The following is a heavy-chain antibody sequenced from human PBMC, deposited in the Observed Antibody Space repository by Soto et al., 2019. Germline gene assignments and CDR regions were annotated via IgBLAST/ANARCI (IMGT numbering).Heavy chain of an antibody. CDR1: GGSVSSGSYY. CDR2: IYYSGST. Sequence: PSETLSLTCTVSGGSVSSGSYYWSWIRQPPGKGLEWIGYIYYSGSTNYNPSLKSRVTISVDTSKNQFSLKLSSVTAADTAVYYCARGCRSCYSENSGGHYGMDVWGQGTTVTVSS. D-gene: IGHD2-15*01. CDR3: ARGCRSCYSENSGGHYGMDV. V-gene: IGHV4-61*01. J-gene: IGHJ6*02.